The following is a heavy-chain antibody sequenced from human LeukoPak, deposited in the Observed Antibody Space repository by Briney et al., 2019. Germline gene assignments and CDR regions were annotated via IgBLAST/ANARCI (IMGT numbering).Heavy chain of an antibody. Sequence: SETLSLTCAVYGGSLSGYYWSWIRQPPGKGLEWIGEINHSGSTNYNPSLKSRVTISVDTSKNQFSLKLSSVTAADTAVYYCASRDCSGGSCYDAYFDYWGQGTLVTVSS. V-gene: IGHV4-34*01. D-gene: IGHD2-15*01. J-gene: IGHJ4*02. CDR3: ASRDCSGGSCYDAYFDY. CDR1: GGSLSGYY. CDR2: INHSGST.